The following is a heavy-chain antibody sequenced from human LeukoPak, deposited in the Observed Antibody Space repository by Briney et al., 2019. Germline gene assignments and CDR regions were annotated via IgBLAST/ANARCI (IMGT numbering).Heavy chain of an antibody. Sequence: PGESLQISCKGSGYIFNIYWIAWVRQTPGKGLEWMGIIYPGDSDTRYSPSFQGQVTISADKSISTAYLQWSSLKASDTAVYYCARQDGSGIFYFDSWGQGTLVTVSS. D-gene: IGHD3-10*01. J-gene: IGHJ4*02. CDR3: ARQDGSGIFYFDS. CDR2: IYPGDSDT. CDR1: GYIFNIYW. V-gene: IGHV5-51*01.